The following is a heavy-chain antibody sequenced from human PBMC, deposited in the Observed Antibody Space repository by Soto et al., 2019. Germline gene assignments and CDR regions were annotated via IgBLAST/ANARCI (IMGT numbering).Heavy chain of an antibody. CDR2: ISGSGGST. V-gene: IGHV3-23*01. CDR1: GFTFSSYA. CDR3: AKEAASLYYDSSGYDY. J-gene: IGHJ4*02. D-gene: IGHD3-22*01. Sequence: GGSLRLSCAASGFTFSSYAMSWVRQAPGKGLEWVSAISGSGGSTYYADSVKGRFTISRDNSKNTLYLQMNSLRAEDTAVYYCAKEAASLYYDSSGYDYWGQGTLVTVSS.